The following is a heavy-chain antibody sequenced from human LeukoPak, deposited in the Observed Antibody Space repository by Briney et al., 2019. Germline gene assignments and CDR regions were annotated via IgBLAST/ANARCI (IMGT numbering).Heavy chain of an antibody. D-gene: IGHD2-15*01. CDR2: ISGSGGST. CDR1: GFTFSSYW. V-gene: IGHV3-23*01. Sequence: PGGSLRLSCVASGFTFSSYWMSWVRQAPGKGLEWVSAISGSGGSTYYADSVKGRFTISRDNSKNTLYLQMNSLRAEDTAVYYCAKAPRGDCSGGSCYYNGAFDIWGQGTMVTVSS. CDR3: AKAPRGDCSGGSCYYNGAFDI. J-gene: IGHJ3*02.